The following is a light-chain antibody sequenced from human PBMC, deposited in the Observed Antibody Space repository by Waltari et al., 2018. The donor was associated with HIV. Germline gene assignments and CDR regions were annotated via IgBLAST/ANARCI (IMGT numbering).Light chain of an antibody. CDR3: QSADTSTSYDV. J-gene: IGLJ1*01. CDR1: ALPNQY. Sequence: SFELTQPPSLSVFPGQTTTITCSGAALPNQYLYWYQQKSGLAPVLIIYKDSWRPSGIPERFSASSSGTTATLTISGVQAEDEADYYCQSADTSTSYDVFGTGTKVTVL. V-gene: IGLV3-25*03. CDR2: KDS.